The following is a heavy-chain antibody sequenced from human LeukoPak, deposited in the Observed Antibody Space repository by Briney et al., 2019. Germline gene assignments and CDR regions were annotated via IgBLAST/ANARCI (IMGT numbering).Heavy chain of an antibody. CDR1: GDTFTTYA. CDR3: ARAGIPGYCTNVTCSNWLDP. J-gene: IGHJ5*02. V-gene: IGHV1-69*06. D-gene: IGHD2-8*01. Sequence: SVKASCKTSGDTFTTYAIIWVRQAPGQGLEWMGGIIPMFGTPNYAQRLQGRVTITADKSTKTAYMELSSLRSEDTAVYYCARAGIPGYCTNVTCSNWLDPWGQGTLVTVSS. CDR2: IIPMFGTP.